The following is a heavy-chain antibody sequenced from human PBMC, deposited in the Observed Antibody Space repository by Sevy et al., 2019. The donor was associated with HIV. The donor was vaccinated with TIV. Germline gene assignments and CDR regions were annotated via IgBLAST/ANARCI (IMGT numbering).Heavy chain of an antibody. Sequence: GGSLRLSCAASGFTFSSYTMNWVRQAPGKGLEWVSSISYSSTYIYYADSVKGRFTISRDNAKNSLYLQMNSLRAEDTAAYYCATDKGGYDPLDYWGQGTLVTVPS. J-gene: IGHJ4*02. CDR2: ISYSSTYI. D-gene: IGHD5-12*01. CDR3: ATDKGGYDPLDY. V-gene: IGHV3-21*01. CDR1: GFTFSSYT.